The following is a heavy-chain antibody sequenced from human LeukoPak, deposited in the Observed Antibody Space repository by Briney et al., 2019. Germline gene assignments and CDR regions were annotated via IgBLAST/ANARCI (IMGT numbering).Heavy chain of an antibody. CDR3: AKISFGELFYDAFDI. V-gene: IGHV3-33*08. D-gene: IGHD3-10*01. CDR1: GFPFSTYA. Sequence: GGSLRLSCAASGFPFSTYAMHWVRQAPGKGLEWVAVIWYDGNNKYYPDSVKGRFTVSRDNSKYMLYLQMDSLRAEDTSVYYCAKISFGELFYDAFDIWGQGTMVTVSS. J-gene: IGHJ3*02. CDR2: IWYDGNNK.